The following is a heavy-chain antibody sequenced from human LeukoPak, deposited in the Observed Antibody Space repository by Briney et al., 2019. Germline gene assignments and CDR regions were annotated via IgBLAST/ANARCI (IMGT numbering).Heavy chain of an antibody. J-gene: IGHJ6*02. CDR1: GFTFSSYA. D-gene: IGHD2-2*01. CDR2: ISGSGGST. CDR3: AKAGVVVPWVYYYGMDV. Sequence: PGGSLRLSCAASGFTFSSYAMSWVRQAPGKGLEWVSAISGSGGSTYYADSVKGRFTISRDNSKSTLYLQMNSLRAEDTAVYYCAKAGVVVPWVYYYGMDVWGQGTTVTVSS. V-gene: IGHV3-23*01.